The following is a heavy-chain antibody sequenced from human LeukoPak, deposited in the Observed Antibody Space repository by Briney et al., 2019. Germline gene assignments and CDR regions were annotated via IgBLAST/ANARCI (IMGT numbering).Heavy chain of an antibody. CDR1: GYSITSGYY. J-gene: IGHJ4*02. D-gene: IGHD5-18*01. CDR2: IYHSGST. CDR3: ARDHVDTAMGIDY. Sequence: SETLSLTCAVSGYSITSGYYWAWIRQPPGRGLEWIGNIYHSGSTYYNASLKSRVTISVDTSKNQFSLKLSSVTAADTAVYYCARDHVDTAMGIDYWGQGTLVTVSS. V-gene: IGHV4-38-2*02.